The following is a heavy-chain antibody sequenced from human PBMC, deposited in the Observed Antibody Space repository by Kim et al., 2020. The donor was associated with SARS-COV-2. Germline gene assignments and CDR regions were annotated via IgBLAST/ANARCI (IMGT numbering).Heavy chain of an antibody. D-gene: IGHD2-21*02. J-gene: IGHJ5*01. Sequence: SETLSLTCTVSGYSISSGYYWGWIRQPPGKGLEWIGSIYHSGSTYYNPSLKSRVTISVDTSKNQFSLKLSSVTAADTAVYYCARCSFGCGNSIHWFDSWG. CDR3: ARCSFGCGNSIHWFDS. CDR2: IYHSGST. V-gene: IGHV4-38-2*02. CDR1: GYSISSGYY.